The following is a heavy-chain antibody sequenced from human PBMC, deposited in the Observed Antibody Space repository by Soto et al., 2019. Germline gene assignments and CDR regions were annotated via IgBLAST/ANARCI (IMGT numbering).Heavy chain of an antibody. D-gene: IGHD2-21*01. V-gene: IGHV3-30*18. J-gene: IGHJ4*02. CDR2: ISYDGSNK. CDR1: GFTFRSYG. CDR3: AKDRHIVGFDY. Sequence: QVQLVESGGGVVQPGRSLRLSCAASGFTFRSYGMHWVRQAPGKGLEWVAVISYDGSNKYYADSVKGRFTISRDNSKNTLYLQMNSLRAEDTAVYYCAKDRHIVGFDYWGQGTLVTVSS.